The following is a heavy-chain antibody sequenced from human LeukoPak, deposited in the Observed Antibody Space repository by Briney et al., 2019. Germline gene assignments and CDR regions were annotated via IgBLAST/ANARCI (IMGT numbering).Heavy chain of an antibody. Sequence: GGSLRLSCVASGFTFSSYAMSWVRQAPGKGLEWVSAISGSGGSTYYADSVKGRFTISRDNSKNTLYLQMNSLRAEDTAVYYCAKDSIAAAAPGDYYYGMDVWGQGTTVTVSS. CDR2: ISGSGGST. CDR3: AKDSIAAAAPGDYYYGMDV. D-gene: IGHD6-13*01. CDR1: GFTFSSYA. J-gene: IGHJ6*02. V-gene: IGHV3-23*01.